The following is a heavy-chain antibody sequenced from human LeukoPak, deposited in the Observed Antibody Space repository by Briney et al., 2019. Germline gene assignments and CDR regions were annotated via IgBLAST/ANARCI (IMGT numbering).Heavy chain of an antibody. CDR2: IHYSGST. V-gene: IGHV4-59*08. CDR1: GGSISSYY. D-gene: IGHD1-26*01. J-gene: IGHJ4*02. CDR3: ARHRASGSYFFDY. Sequence: PSETLSLTCTVSGGSISSYYWTWIRQPPEKELEWIGYIHYSGSTRYNPSLESRVTISVDTSKNQFSLKVSSVTAADTAVYYCARHRASGSYFFDYWGQGTLVTVSS.